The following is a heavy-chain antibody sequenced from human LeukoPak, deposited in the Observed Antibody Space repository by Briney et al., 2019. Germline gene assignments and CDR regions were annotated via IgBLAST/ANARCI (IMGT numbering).Heavy chain of an antibody. V-gene: IGHV3-7*01. Sequence: GGSLRLSCAASGFTFSSYWMSWVRQAPGKGLEWVANIKQDGSEKYYVDSVKGRFTISRDNAKNSLYLQMNSLRAEDTAVYYCASSLAYYDIRRAFDIWGQGTMVTVSS. CDR2: IKQDGSEK. CDR1: GFTFSSYW. J-gene: IGHJ3*02. CDR3: ASSLAYYDIRRAFDI. D-gene: IGHD3-9*01.